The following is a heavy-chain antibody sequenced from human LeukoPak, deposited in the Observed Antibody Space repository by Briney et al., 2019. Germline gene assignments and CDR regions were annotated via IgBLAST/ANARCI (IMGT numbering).Heavy chain of an antibody. D-gene: IGHD4-17*01. CDR2: ILADADGGRT. J-gene: IGHJ5*02. CDR1: GFTFGGFT. CDR3: AKDLNYGDGRWEFDP. V-gene: IGHV3-23*01. Sequence: AGGPLRLSCAASGFTFGGFTMAWVRQTPRKGLEWLSGILADADGGRTYYADSVKGRFTISRDNSKNTLYLQMNNLRADDTAVYFCAKDLNYGDGRWEFDPWGQGTLVTV.